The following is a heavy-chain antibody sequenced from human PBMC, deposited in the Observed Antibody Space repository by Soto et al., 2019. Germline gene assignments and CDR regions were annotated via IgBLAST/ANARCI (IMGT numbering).Heavy chain of an antibody. CDR3: TTFKGSHAFDY. CDR2: IKSKTDGGTT. CDR1: GFTFSSYS. D-gene: IGHD3-10*01. J-gene: IGHJ4*02. V-gene: IGHV3-15*01. Sequence: GGSLRLSCAASGFTFSSYSMNWVRQAPGKGQEWVSYISSSSSTIYYADSLKGRIKSKTDGGTTDYAAPVKGRFTISRDDSKKTLYLQMNSLKTKDTAVYYCTTFKGSHAFDYWGQGTLVTVSS.